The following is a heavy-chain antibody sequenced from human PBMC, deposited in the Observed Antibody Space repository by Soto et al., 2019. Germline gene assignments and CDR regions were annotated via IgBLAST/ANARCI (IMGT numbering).Heavy chain of an antibody. CDR3: ARQACSSTSCYDYYYYGMDV. CDR2: IYYSGST. CDR1: GGSISSSSYY. D-gene: IGHD2-2*01. V-gene: IGHV4-39*01. J-gene: IGHJ6*02. Sequence: PSETLSLTCTVSGGSISSSSYYWGWIRQPPGKGLEWIGSIYYSGSTYYNPSLKSRVTISVDTSKNQFSLKLSSVTAADTAVYYCARQACSSTSCYDYYYYGMDVWGLGTTVTVS.